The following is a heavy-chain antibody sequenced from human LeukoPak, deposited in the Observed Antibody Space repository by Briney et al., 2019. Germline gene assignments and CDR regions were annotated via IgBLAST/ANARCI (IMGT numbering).Heavy chain of an antibody. CDR3: ARDDAAAAGSYFDS. CDR2: INPHRGDT. D-gene: IGHD6-13*01. CDR1: GYTFTRYY. J-gene: IGHJ4*02. V-gene: IGHV1-2*02. Sequence: ASVKVSCKASGYTFTRYYIHWVRPAPGQGLAWMGWINPHRGDTNYTQKFQGRVTMTRDTSVSTAYICLSSLRSDNTALYYCARDDAAAAGSYFDSWGQGTLGTVSS.